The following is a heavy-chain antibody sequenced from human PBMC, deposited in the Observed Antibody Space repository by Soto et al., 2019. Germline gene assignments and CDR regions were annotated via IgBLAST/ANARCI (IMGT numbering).Heavy chain of an antibody. Sequence: LRLSCVASGFTFDDYAIHWVRQTPGKGLEWVSGLTWNGEVLGYADSVKGRFTISRDNAKNSLYLEMNSLRPEDTALYYCVKDAESSGYLTHLDYWGQGTLVTVSS. CDR3: VKDAESSGYLTHLDY. CDR2: LTWNGEVL. V-gene: IGHV3-9*01. D-gene: IGHD3-22*01. CDR1: GFTFDDYA. J-gene: IGHJ4*02.